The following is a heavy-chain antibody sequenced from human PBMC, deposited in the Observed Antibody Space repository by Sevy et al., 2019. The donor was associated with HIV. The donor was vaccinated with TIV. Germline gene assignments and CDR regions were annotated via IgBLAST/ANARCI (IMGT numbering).Heavy chain of an antibody. Sequence: SETLSLTCTVSGGSISSYYWSWIRQPPGKGLEWIGYIYYSGSTNYNPSLKSRVTISVDTSKNQFSLKLSSVTAADTAVYYCARGRGLGVYDSSGYLSYWGQGTLVTVSS. CDR2: IYYSGST. J-gene: IGHJ4*02. V-gene: IGHV4-59*01. CDR1: GGSISSYY. CDR3: ARGRGLGVYDSSGYLSY. D-gene: IGHD3-22*01.